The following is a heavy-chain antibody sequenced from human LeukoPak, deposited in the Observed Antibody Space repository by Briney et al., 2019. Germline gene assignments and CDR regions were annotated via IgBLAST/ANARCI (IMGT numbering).Heavy chain of an antibody. V-gene: IGHV3-7*01. D-gene: IGHD3-3*01. CDR2: IKQDGSEK. Sequence: GGSLRLSCAASGFTFSSYWMSWVRQAPGKGLEWVANIKQDGSEKYYVDSVKGRFTISRDNAKNTLYLQMNSLRAEDTAVYYCARERRGYYDFWSGYSNWFDPWGQGTLVTVSS. CDR3: ARERRGYYDFWSGYSNWFDP. CDR1: GFTFSSYW. J-gene: IGHJ5*02.